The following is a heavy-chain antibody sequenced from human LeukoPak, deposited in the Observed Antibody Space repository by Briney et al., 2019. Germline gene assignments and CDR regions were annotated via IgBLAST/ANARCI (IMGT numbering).Heavy chain of an antibody. CDR3: ARRMTTVTTRWFSP. V-gene: IGHV1-18*01. Sequence: GASVKVSCKASGYTFTSYGISWVRQAPGQGLEWMGWISAYNGNTNYAQKLQGRVTMTTDTSTSTAYMELRSLRSDDTAVYYCARRMTTVTTRWFSPWGQGTLATVSS. J-gene: IGHJ5*02. CDR2: ISAYNGNT. CDR1: GYTFTSYG. D-gene: IGHD4-17*01.